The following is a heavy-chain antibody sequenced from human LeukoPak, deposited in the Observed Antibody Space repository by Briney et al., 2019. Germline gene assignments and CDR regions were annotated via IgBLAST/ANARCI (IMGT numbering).Heavy chain of an antibody. V-gene: IGHV3-11*01. J-gene: IGHJ5*02. CDR2: ISSNGRTI. Sequence: PGGSLRLSRAASGFIFSDYYMSWIRQAPGKGLVWFSFISSNGRTISYADSVKGRFTVSRDNAKNSLYLQINSLRAEDTAVYYCARGSWMFDPWGQGTLVIVSS. CDR3: ARGSWMFDP. D-gene: IGHD1-1*01. CDR1: GFIFSDYY.